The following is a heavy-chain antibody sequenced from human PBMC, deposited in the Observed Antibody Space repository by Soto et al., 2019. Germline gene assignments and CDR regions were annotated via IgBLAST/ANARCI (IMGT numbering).Heavy chain of an antibody. D-gene: IGHD1-26*01. CDR1: GFTFSSYA. Sequence: GGSLRLSCAASGFTFSSYAMSWVRPAPGKGLEWVSAISGSGGSTYYADSVKGRFTISRDNSKNTLYLQMNSLRAEDTAVYYCAKGAYSGSYSPCDYWGQGTLVTVS. V-gene: IGHV3-23*01. CDR2: ISGSGGST. J-gene: IGHJ4*02. CDR3: AKGAYSGSYSPCDY.